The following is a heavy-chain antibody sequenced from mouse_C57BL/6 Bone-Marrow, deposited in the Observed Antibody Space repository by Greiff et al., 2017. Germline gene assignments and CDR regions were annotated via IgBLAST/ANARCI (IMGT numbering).Heavy chain of an antibody. Sequence: EVHLVESGGGLVKPGGSLKLSCAASGFTFSDYGMHWVRQAPETGLEWVAYISSGSSTIYYADTVKGRFTIPRDNAKNTLFLQMTRLRSEDTAMYYCARGDYDYVAMDYWGQGTSVTVSS. CDR1: GFTFSDYG. D-gene: IGHD1-1*02. CDR2: ISSGSSTI. J-gene: IGHJ4*01. CDR3: ARGDYDYVAMDY. V-gene: IGHV5-17*01.